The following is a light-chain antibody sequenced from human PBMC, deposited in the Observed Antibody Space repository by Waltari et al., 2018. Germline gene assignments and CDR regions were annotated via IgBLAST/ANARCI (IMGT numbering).Light chain of an antibody. J-gene: IGLJ2*01. CDR1: GSNIGTNT. Sequence: QSVLTQPPSASATAGQRVTIPCSGSGSNIGTNTVNCYQQVPGTAPKLVIYGNNQRPPGVPDRISGSKSGTSGSLAISGLRSEDEADYYCSSWDGSLSGLVFGGGTRLTVL. CDR3: SSWDGSLSGLV. V-gene: IGLV1-44*01. CDR2: GNN.